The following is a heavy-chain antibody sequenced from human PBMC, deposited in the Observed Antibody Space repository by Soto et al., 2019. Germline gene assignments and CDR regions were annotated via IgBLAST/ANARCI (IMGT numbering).Heavy chain of an antibody. V-gene: IGHV1-69*01. D-gene: IGHD3-22*01. Sequence: QVQLVQSGAEVKKPGSSVKVSCKASGGTFSSYAISWVRQAPGQGLEWMGGIIPIFGTANYAQKFQGRVTITADESTSTAYMGLSSLRSEDTAVYSCARVAADYYDSSGYYYTNYFAYWGQGTLVTVSS. J-gene: IGHJ4*02. CDR1: GGTFSSYA. CDR2: IIPIFGTA. CDR3: ARVAADYYDSSGYYYTNYFAY.